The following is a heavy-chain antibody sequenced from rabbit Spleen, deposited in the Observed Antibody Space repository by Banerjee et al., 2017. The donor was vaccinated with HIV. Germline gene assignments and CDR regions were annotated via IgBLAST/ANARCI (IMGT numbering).Heavy chain of an antibody. D-gene: IGHD2-1*01. CDR3: ARGSATMTMVITGYYLSL. V-gene: IGHV1S40*01. J-gene: IGHJ4*01. Sequence: QSLEESGGGLVQPEGSLTLTCKASGFSFSSDYYICWVRQAPGKGLDLIACIYNGDGSTWYASWAKGRFTISKTSSTTVTLQMTSLTAADTATYFCARGSATMTMVITGYYLSLWGQGTLVTVS. CDR1: GFSFSSDYY. CDR2: IYNGDGST.